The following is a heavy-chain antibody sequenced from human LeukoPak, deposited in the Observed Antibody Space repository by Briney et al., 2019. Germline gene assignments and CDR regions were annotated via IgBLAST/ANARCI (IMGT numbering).Heavy chain of an antibody. V-gene: IGHV4-39*07. Sequence: PSETLSLTCTVSGGSISSSSYYWGWIRQPPGKGLEWIGSIYYSGSTYYNPSLKSRVTISVDTSKNQFSLKLSSVTAADTAVYYCAREPDTAMVFSYYYGMDVWGQGTTVTVSS. CDR1: GGSISSSSYY. J-gene: IGHJ6*02. CDR2: IYYSGST. CDR3: AREPDTAMVFSYYYGMDV. D-gene: IGHD5-18*01.